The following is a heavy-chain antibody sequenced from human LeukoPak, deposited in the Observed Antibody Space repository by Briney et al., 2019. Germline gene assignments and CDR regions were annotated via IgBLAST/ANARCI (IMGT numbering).Heavy chain of an antibody. V-gene: IGHV3-33*08. CDR2: IWYDGSNK. J-gene: IGHJ3*02. D-gene: IGHD1-26*01. CDR3: ARAGGSYYYDAFDI. Sequence: GGSLRLSCAASGFTFSSYAMSWVRQAPGKGLEWVAVIWYDGSNKYYADSVKGRFTISRDNSKNTLYLQMNSLRAEDTAVYYCARAGGSYYYDAFDIWGQGTMVTVSS. CDR1: GFTFSSYA.